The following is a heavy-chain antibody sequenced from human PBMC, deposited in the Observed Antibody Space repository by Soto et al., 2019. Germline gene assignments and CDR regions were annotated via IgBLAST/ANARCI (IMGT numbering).Heavy chain of an antibody. CDR3: ARGGFGGTAGQPREYYFDY. Sequence: EVQLVESGGGLVKPGGSLRLSCAASGFTFSSYSMNWVRQAPGKGLEWVSSISSSSSYIYYADSVKGRFTISRDNAKNSLYLQMKSLSTEDTAVYYGARGGFGGTAGQPREYYFDYWGQGTLVTVSS. CDR2: ISSSSSYI. J-gene: IGHJ4*02. CDR1: GFTFSSYS. D-gene: IGHD1-1*01. V-gene: IGHV3-21*01.